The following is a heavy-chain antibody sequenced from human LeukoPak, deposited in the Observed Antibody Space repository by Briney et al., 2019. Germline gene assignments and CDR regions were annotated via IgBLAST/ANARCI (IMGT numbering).Heavy chain of an antibody. Sequence: GGSLRLSCAASGFTFDDYAMHWVRQAPGRGLEWVAGISWQSDSGDYADSVKGRFTISRDNAKNSLYLQMNSLRPDDTALYYCAKDWSYGGNSWKYFGSWGQGILVTVSS. CDR2: ISWQSDSG. V-gene: IGHV3-9*01. J-gene: IGHJ4*02. D-gene: IGHD4-23*01. CDR3: AKDWSYGGNSWKYFGS. CDR1: GFTFDDYA.